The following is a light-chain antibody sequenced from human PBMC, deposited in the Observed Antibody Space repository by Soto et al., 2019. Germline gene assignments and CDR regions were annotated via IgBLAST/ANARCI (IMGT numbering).Light chain of an antibody. V-gene: IGLV2-14*03. CDR1: SSDVGGYNY. Sequence: QSVLTQPASVSGSPGQSITISCTGTSSDVGGYNYVSWYQHHPGKAPKLMIYDVANRPSGVSNRFSASKSGNTASLTISGLQAADEADYYCCSYTSTSTYVFGTGTKVTV. CDR3: CSYTSTSTYV. J-gene: IGLJ1*01. CDR2: DVA.